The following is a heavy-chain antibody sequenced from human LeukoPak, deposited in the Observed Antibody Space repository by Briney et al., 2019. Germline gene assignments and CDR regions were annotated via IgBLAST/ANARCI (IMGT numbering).Heavy chain of an antibody. J-gene: IGHJ4*02. CDR2: IYPGDSDT. CDR1: GYNFTIYW. Sequence: GESLKISCKGSGYNFTIYWIGWVRQMPGKGLEWMGIIYPGDSDTRYSPSFQGQVTISADKYVTTAYLQWSSLKASDTAMYYCARQWGPTAFDYWGQGTLVTVSS. V-gene: IGHV5-51*01. D-gene: IGHD3-16*01. CDR3: ARQWGPTAFDY.